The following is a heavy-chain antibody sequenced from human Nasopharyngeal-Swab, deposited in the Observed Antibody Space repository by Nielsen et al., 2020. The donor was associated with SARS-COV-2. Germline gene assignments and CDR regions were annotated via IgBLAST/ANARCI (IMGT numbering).Heavy chain of an antibody. CDR3: ATITPSPFGY. J-gene: IGHJ4*02. Sequence: SLKISCAASGFTFDDYAMHWVRQAPGKGLEWVSGISWNSGSIGYADSVKGRFTISRDNAKNSLYLQMNSLRAEDTALYYCATITPSPFGYWGQGTLVTVSS. V-gene: IGHV3-9*01. CDR1: GFTFDDYA. D-gene: IGHD3-10*01. CDR2: ISWNSGSI.